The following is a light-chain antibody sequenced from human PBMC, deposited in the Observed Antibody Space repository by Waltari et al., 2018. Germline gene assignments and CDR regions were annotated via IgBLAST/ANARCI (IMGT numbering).Light chain of an antibody. CDR3: CAYTRSDTVI. Sequence: QSALTQPASVSASPGQSITISCSGTSSDVGAYNYVSWYQLHPGKVPKLIIYNVYERPSGVSDRFSGSKSGNTASLTISEVLAEDEADYSCCAYTRSDTVIFGGGTKLTVL. CDR2: NVY. CDR1: SSDVGAYNY. V-gene: IGLV2-14*03. J-gene: IGLJ2*01.